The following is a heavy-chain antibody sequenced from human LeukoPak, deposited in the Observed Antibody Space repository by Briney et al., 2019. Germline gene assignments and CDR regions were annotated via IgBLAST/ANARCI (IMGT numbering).Heavy chain of an antibody. D-gene: IGHD2-15*01. J-gene: IGHJ5*02. CDR3: ARGVSVIVVVVAAIGWFDP. Sequence: ASVKVSCKASGYTFTSYYMHWVRQAPGQGLEWMGIINPSGGSTSYAQKFQGRVTMTRDTSTSTVYVELSSLRSEDTAVYYCARGVSVIVVVVAAIGWFDPWGQGTLVTVSS. CDR2: INPSGGST. V-gene: IGHV1-46*01. CDR1: GYTFTSYY.